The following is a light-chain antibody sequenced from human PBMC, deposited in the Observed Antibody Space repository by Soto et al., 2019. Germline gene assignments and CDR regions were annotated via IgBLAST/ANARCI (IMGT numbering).Light chain of an antibody. J-gene: IGKJ4*01. V-gene: IGKV1-27*01. CDR2: AAS. CDR3: QKYNNAPFT. CDR1: QGISSY. Sequence: DIQMTQSPSSLSASVGDRVTITCRASQGISSYLAWYQQKPGKVPKLLIYAASTMQSGVPSRFSGSGSGTDFTLTISSLQPEDVATYYCQKYNNAPFTFGGGTKVEIK.